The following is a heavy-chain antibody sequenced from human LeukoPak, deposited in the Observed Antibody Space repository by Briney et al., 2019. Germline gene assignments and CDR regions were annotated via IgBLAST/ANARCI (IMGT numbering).Heavy chain of an antibody. CDR3: ARATAMVHGMDV. Sequence: SETLSLTCAVSGGSISSGGYYWSWIRQPPGKGLEWIGYIYHSGSTYYNPSLKSRVTISVDRSKNQFSLKLSSVTAADTAVYYCARATAMVHGMDVWGKGTTVTVSS. J-gene: IGHJ6*04. D-gene: IGHD5-18*01. CDR2: IYHSGST. CDR1: GGSISSGGYY. V-gene: IGHV4-30-2*01.